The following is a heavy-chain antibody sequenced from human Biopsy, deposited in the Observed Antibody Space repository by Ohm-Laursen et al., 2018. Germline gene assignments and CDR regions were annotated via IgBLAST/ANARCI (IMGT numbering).Heavy chain of an antibody. CDR3: VRGVDYYDPYHYYALDV. J-gene: IGHJ6*02. CDR2: MNHGGST. CDR1: GESFNGYY. Sequence: SDTLSLTCAVYGESFNGYYWSWIRQPPGKGLEWIGEMNHGGSTNYNSSLKSRATISVDTSKNQFSLKLNSVTAADTAVYYCVRGVDYYDPYHYYALDVWGQGTTVTVSS. V-gene: IGHV4-34*01. D-gene: IGHD3-22*01.